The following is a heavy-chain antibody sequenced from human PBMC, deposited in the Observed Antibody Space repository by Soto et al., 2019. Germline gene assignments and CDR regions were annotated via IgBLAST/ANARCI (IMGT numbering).Heavy chain of an antibody. V-gene: IGHV3-48*04. CDR3: ARDDYDFWSGYYNPFYFDY. Sequence: PGGSLRLSCAASGFTFSSYSMNWVRQAPGKGLEWVSYISSSSSTIYYADSVKGRFTISRDNAKNSLYLQMNSLRAEDTAVYYCARDDYDFWSGYYNPFYFDYWGQGTLVTVLL. D-gene: IGHD3-3*01. J-gene: IGHJ4*02. CDR1: GFTFSSYS. CDR2: ISSSSSTI.